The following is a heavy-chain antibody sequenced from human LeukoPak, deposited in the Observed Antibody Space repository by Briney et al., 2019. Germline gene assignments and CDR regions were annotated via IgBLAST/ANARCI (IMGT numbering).Heavy chain of an antibody. D-gene: IGHD5-18*01. CDR3: ARGRYSYGLVDY. CDR2: MNPNSGNT. V-gene: IGHV1-8*01. CDR1: GYTFTSYG. Sequence: ASVKVSCKASGYTFTSYGINWVRQATGQGLEWMGWMNPNSGNTGYAQKFQGRVTMTRNTSISTAYMELSSLRSEDTAVYYCARGRYSYGLVDYWGQGTLVTVSS. J-gene: IGHJ4*02.